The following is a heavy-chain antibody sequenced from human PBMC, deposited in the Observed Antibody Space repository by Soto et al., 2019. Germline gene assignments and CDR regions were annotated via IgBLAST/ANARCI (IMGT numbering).Heavy chain of an antibody. D-gene: IGHD2-21*02. CDR2: IYSGETT. V-gene: IGHV3-53*01. CDR1: GFNVNSDY. Sequence: LRLSCAASGFNVNSDYMNWVRQTPGKGLEWVASIYSGETTYYADSVRGRFTISSDKSKNTLYFQLSSLRIEDTAVYYCTRDGRGLGRLSLFEYWGQGVLVTVSS. J-gene: IGHJ4*02. CDR3: TRDGRGLGRLSLFEY.